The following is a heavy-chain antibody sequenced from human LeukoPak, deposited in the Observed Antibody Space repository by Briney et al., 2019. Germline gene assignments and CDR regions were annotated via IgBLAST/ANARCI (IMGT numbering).Heavy chain of an antibody. CDR2: FDPEDGET. D-gene: IGHD2-21*01. Sequence: ASVKVSCKVSGYTLTELSMHWVRQAPGKGLEWMGGFDPEDGETIYAQKFQGRVTMTEDTSTDTAYMELSSLRSEDTAVYYCATTPYCGGDCFQDYYYMDVWGKGTTVTVSS. CDR1: GYTLTELS. J-gene: IGHJ6*03. V-gene: IGHV1-24*01. CDR3: ATTPYCGGDCFQDYYYMDV.